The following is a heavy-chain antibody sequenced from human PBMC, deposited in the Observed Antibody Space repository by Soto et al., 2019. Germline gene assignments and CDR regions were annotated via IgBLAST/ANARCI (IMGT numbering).Heavy chain of an antibody. CDR1: GYSFTSYW. Sequence: PGDSLKISCKGSGYSFTSYWIGWVRQMPGKGLEWMGIIYPGDSDTRYSPSFQGQVTISADKSISTAYLQWSSLKASDTAMYYCARHEGYYGSPAAGLFDYWGQGTLVTVSS. V-gene: IGHV5-51*01. CDR3: ARHEGYYGSPAAGLFDY. CDR2: IYPGDSDT. D-gene: IGHD3-10*01. J-gene: IGHJ4*02.